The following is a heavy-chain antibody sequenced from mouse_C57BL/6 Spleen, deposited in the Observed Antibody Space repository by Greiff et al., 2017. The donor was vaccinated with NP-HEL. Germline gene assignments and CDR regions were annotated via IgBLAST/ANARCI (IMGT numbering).Heavy chain of an antibody. V-gene: IGHV1-69*01. J-gene: IGHJ2*01. CDR2: IDPSDSYT. CDR1: GYTFTSYW. CDR3: ARLGNYGSDY. D-gene: IGHD1-1*01. Sequence: QVQLKQPGAELVMPGASVKLSCKASGYTFTSYWMHWVKQRPGQGLEWIGEIDPSDSYTNYNQKFKGKSTLTVDKSSSTAYMQLSSLTSEDSAVYYCARLGNYGSDYWGQGTTLTVSS.